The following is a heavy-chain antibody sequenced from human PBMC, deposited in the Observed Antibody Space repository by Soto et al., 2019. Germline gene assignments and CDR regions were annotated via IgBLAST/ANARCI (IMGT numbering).Heavy chain of an antibody. D-gene: IGHD6-13*01. CDR3: TREELSSSWYSDY. CDR1: GFTFGDYA. J-gene: IGHJ4*02. V-gene: IGHV3-49*03. Sequence: GGSLRLSCTASGFTFGDYAMSWFRQAPGKGLEWVGFIRSKAYGGTTEYAASVKGRFTISRDDSKSIAYLQMNSLKTEDTAVYYCTREELSSSWYSDYWGQGTLVTVSS. CDR2: IRSKAYGGTT.